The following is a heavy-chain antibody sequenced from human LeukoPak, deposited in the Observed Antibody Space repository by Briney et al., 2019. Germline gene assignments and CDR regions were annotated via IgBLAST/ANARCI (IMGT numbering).Heavy chain of an antibody. J-gene: IGHJ4*02. Sequence: PGGSLRLSCAASGFTFSSYSMNWVRQAPGKGLEWVSSITSSGSHIYYADSVKGRFTISRDNAKNSLYLQMNSLRAEDTAVYYCARDVGLASPDYWGQGTLVTVSS. CDR2: ITSSGSHI. CDR1: GFTFSSYS. CDR3: ARDVGLASPDY. V-gene: IGHV3-21*01. D-gene: IGHD3-16*01.